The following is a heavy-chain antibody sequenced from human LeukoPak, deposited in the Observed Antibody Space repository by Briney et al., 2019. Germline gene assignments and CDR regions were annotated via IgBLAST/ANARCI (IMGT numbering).Heavy chain of an antibody. CDR2: ISGSGGST. J-gene: IGHJ5*02. D-gene: IGHD4-23*01. CDR1: GFIFSGYA. Sequence: PGGSLRLSCSASGFIFSGYAMSWVRQAPGKGLQWVATISGSGGSTYYADSVKGRFTISRDNSKNTLYLQMNSLRAEDTAVYYCAKGVSTVVILSWFDPWGQGTLVTVSS. V-gene: IGHV3-23*01. CDR3: AKGVSTVVILSWFDP.